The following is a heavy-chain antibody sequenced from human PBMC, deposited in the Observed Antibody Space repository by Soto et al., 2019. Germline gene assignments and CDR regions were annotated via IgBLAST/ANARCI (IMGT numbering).Heavy chain of an antibody. CDR1: GFTFSDYY. D-gene: IGHD3-3*01. V-gene: IGHV3-23*01. J-gene: IGHJ4*02. CDR3: AKDRMAPFTIFGAVIAPLLDY. CDR2: ISGSGSSK. Sequence: GGSLRLSWAASGFTFSDYYRTWIRQAPGKGLEWVSAISGSGSSKYYADSVKGRFTISRDNSKNTLYLQMNSLRAEDTAVYYCAKDRMAPFTIFGAVIAPLLDYWGQGTLVTVPS.